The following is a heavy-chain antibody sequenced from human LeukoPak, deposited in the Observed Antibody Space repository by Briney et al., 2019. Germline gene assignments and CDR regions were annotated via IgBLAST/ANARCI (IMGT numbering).Heavy chain of an antibody. V-gene: IGHV3-30*18. Sequence: GGSLRLSCAASGFTFSSYGMHWVRQAPGKGLEWVAVILYDGSNKYYVDFVGGRFTISRDNSKNTLYLQMNSLRAEDTAVYYCAKDRYRWYVGYSLGPDYWGQGTLVTVSS. CDR3: AKDRYRWYVGYSLGPDY. CDR2: ILYDGSNK. J-gene: IGHJ4*02. CDR1: GFTFSSYG. D-gene: IGHD5-18*01.